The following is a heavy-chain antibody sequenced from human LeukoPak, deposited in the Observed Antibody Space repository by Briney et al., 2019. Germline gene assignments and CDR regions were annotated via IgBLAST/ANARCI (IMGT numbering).Heavy chain of an antibody. D-gene: IGHD6-19*01. J-gene: IGHJ4*02. CDR2: FDPEDGET. Sequence: ASVKVSCKVSGYTLTELSMHWVRQAPGKGLEWMGGFDPEDGETIYAQKFQGRVTMTGDTSTDTAYMELSSLRSEDTAVYYCATWGSGWYSYPIDYWGQGTLVTVSS. CDR3: ATWGSGWYSYPIDY. V-gene: IGHV1-24*01. CDR1: GYTLTELS.